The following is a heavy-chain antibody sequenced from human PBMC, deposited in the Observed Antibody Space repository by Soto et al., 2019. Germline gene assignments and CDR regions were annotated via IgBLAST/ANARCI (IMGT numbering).Heavy chain of an antibody. CDR2: IIPIFGTA. D-gene: IGHD6-19*01. J-gene: IGHJ5*02. Sequence: SVKVSCKASGGTFSSYAISWVRQAPGQGLEWMGGIIPIFGTANYAQKFQGRVTITADESTSTAYMELSSLRSDDTAIYYCAKDAVAGNGKYDWFDPWGQGTLVTVSS. CDR3: AKDAVAGNGKYDWFDP. V-gene: IGHV1-69*13. CDR1: GGTFSSYA.